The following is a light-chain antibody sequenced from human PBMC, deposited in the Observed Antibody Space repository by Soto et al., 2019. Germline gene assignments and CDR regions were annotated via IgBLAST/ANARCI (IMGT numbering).Light chain of an antibody. Sequence: DIVMTQSPLSLPVTPGEPASISCRSSQSLLHSNGYNYLDWYLQKPGQSPQLLIYLGSNRASGVADRFSGSGSGTDVTLQLSRVEAEDVGVYYCMHALHLMYTFGQGTKLEIK. V-gene: IGKV2-28*01. CDR3: MHALHLMYT. J-gene: IGKJ2*01. CDR2: LGS. CDR1: QSLLHSNGYNY.